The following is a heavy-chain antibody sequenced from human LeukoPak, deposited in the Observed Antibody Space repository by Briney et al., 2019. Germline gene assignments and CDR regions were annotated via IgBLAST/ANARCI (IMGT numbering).Heavy chain of an antibody. CDR2: INAGNGNT. CDR1: GYTFTSYA. J-gene: IGHJ5*02. V-gene: IGHV1-3*01. CDR3: ARVDYYDSSVSWFDP. D-gene: IGHD3-22*01. Sequence: ASVKVSCKASGYTFTSYAMHWVRQAPGQRLEWMGWINAGNGNTKYSQKFQGRVTITRDTSASTAYMELSSLRSEDTAVYYCARVDYYDSSVSWFDPWGQGTLVTVSS.